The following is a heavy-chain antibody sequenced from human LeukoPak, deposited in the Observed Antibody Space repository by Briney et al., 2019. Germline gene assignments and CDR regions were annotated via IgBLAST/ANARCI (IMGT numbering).Heavy chain of an antibody. CDR2: ISYDGSNK. J-gene: IGHJ4*02. CDR1: GFSFISYG. V-gene: IGHV3-30*03. Sequence: PGRSPRLSFSASGFSFISYGMHWVRQAPRQGLEWVAGISYDGSNKCCADSLKGRFPISRDNYKNTLYLQMNSLRAEDTAVYYCAIAAALDYWGQGTLVTVSS. CDR3: AIAAALDY. D-gene: IGHD6-13*01.